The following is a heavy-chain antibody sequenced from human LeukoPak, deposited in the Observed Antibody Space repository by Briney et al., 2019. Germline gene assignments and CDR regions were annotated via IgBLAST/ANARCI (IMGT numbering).Heavy chain of an antibody. D-gene: IGHD3-22*01. CDR1: GFTFSDYY. J-gene: IGHJ4*02. CDR2: ISSSGSTI. CDR3: ARVQYYYDSSGYYPLRY. V-gene: IGHV3-11*01. Sequence: EGSLRLSCAASGFTFSDYYMSWIRQAPGKGLEWVSYISSSGSTIYYADSVKGRFTISRDNAKNSLYLQMNSLRAEDTAVYYCARVQYYYDSSGYYPLRYWGQGTLVTVSS.